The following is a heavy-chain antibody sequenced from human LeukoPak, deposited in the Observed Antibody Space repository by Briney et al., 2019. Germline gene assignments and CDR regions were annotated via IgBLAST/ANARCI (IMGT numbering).Heavy chain of an antibody. CDR3: AREEWYYFDY. V-gene: IGHV3-30-3*01. CDR2: ISYDGSNK. J-gene: IGHJ4*02. CDR1: GFTFNTYA. D-gene: IGHD3-3*01. Sequence: PGGSLRLSCVASGFTFNTYAIHWGRQAPGKGLEWVAVISYDGSNKYYEDSVKGRFTISRDNSKNTLYLQMNSLRAEDMAVYYCAREEWYYFDYWGQGTLVTVSS.